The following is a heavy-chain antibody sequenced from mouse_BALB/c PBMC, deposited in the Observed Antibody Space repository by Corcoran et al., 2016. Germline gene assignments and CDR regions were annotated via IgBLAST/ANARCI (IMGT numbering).Heavy chain of an antibody. CDR2: IDPANGNT. Sequence: EVQLQQSGAELVKPGASVKLSCTASGFNINDTYMHWVKQRPEQGLEWIGRIDPANGNTKYDSKFQGKATITADTSSNTAYLQLSSLASEDTTVYYCASWDWYFDVWGAGTTVTVS. J-gene: IGHJ1*01. D-gene: IGHD4-1*01. CDR3: ASWDWYFDV. V-gene: IGHV14-3*02. CDR1: GFNINDTY.